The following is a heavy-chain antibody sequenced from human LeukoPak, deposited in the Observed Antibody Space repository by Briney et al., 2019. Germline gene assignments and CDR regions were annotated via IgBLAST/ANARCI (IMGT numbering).Heavy chain of an antibody. CDR2: INHSGST. CDR3: ARRPTYYYYMDV. V-gene: IGHV4-34*01. J-gene: IGHJ6*03. Sequence: PSETLSLTCAVYGGSFSGYYWSWIRQPPGKGLEWIGEINHSGSTNYNPSLKSRVTISVDTSKNQFSLKLSSVTAADTAVYYCARRPTYYYYMDVWGKGTTVTVSS. CDR1: GGSFSGYY.